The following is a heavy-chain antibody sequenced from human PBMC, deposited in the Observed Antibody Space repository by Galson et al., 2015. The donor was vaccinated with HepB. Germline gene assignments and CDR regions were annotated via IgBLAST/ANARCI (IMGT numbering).Heavy chain of an antibody. CDR2: IIPIFGTA. V-gene: IGHV1-69*13. J-gene: IGHJ4*02. CDR3: ARDYYDSSGYYYFDY. Sequence: SVKVSCKASGGTFSSSAISWVRQAPGQGLEWMGGIIPIFGTANYAQKFQGRVTITADESTSTAYMELSSLRSEDTAVYYCARDYYDSSGYYYFDYWGQGTLVTVSS. D-gene: IGHD3-22*01. CDR1: GGTFSSSA.